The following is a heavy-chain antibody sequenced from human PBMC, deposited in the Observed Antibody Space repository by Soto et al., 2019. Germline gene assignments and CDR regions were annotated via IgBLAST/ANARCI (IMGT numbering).Heavy chain of an antibody. D-gene: IGHD3-9*01. V-gene: IGHV4-34*01. CDR3: ARRGIIRLNYDILTRNWFDP. CDR2: INHSGST. CDR1: GGSFSGYY. J-gene: IGHJ5*02. Sequence: SETLSLTCAVYGGSFSGYYWSWIRQPPGKGLEWIGEINHSGSTNYNPSLKSRVTISVDTSKNQFSLKLSSVTAADTAVYYCARRGIIRLNYDILTRNWFDPWGQGTLVTVSS.